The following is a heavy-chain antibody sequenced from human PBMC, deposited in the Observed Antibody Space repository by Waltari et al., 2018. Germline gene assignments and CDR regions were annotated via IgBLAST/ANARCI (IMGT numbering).Heavy chain of an antibody. CDR3: TRAHGDPLREAFDI. Sequence: EVQLVESGGGLVQPGRSLRLSCTASGFTFGDYAMSWFRQAPGKGLEWVGFIRSKAYGGTTEYAASLKGRFTISRDDSKSIAYLQMNSLKTEDTAVYYCTRAHGDPLREAFDIWGQGTMVTVSS. V-gene: IGHV3-49*03. J-gene: IGHJ3*02. CDR1: GFTFGDYA. CDR2: IRSKAYGGTT. D-gene: IGHD4-17*01.